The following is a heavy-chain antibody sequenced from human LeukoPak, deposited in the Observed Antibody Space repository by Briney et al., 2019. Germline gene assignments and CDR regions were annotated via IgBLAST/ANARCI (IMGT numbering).Heavy chain of an antibody. V-gene: IGHV1-8*03. D-gene: IGHD4-17*01. CDR3: ARDQRDLDPLYYGDYVSIDY. J-gene: IGHJ4*02. Sequence: ASVKVSCKASGYTFTSYDINWVRQATGQGLEWMGWMNPNSGNTGYAQKFQGRVTITRNTSISTAYMELSSLRAEDTAVYYCARDQRDLDPLYYGDYVSIDYWGQGTLVTVSS. CDR2: MNPNSGNT. CDR1: GYTFTSYD.